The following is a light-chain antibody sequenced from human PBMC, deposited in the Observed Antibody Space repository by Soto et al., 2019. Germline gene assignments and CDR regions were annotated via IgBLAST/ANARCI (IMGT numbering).Light chain of an antibody. Sequence: ILFTRSPATLSLSPGKRATLSCRASQNISNYLIWYQQKPGQAPRLLIYDVSNRAAGIPARFSGSGSGTDFTLTISSLEPEDFAVYYCQQRSNWSRTFGQGTKVDIK. CDR1: QNISNY. CDR2: DVS. J-gene: IGKJ1*01. CDR3: QQRSNWSRT. V-gene: IGKV3-11*01.